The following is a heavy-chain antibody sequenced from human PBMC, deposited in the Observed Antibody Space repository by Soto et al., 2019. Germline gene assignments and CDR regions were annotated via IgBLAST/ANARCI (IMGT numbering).Heavy chain of an antibody. CDR3: ARHPGYTVPTVYATHYFDY. Sequence: QLQLQESGPGLVKPSETLSLTCTVSGGSISSNNYYCGWIRQPPGKGLEWIGRIYYSGDTYYYPSLESRVTMSVDTSKSQFSLKLSSVTAADTAVYYCARHPGYTVPTVYATHYFDYWGQGIVVTVSS. V-gene: IGHV4-39*01. CDR1: GGSISSNNYY. D-gene: IGHD2-8*01. J-gene: IGHJ4*02. CDR2: IYYSGDT.